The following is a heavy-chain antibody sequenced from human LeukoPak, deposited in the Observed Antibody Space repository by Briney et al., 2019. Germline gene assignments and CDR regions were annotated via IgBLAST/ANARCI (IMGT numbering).Heavy chain of an antibody. CDR2: ISSASSTT. J-gene: IGHJ4*02. V-gene: IGHV3-48*01. D-gene: IGHD6-13*01. CDR3: ASGSIAAAGTPMGDY. CDR1: GFTFSSYR. Sequence: PGGSLRLSCAASGFTFSSYRMNWVRQAPGKGLEWVSYISSASSTTYYADSVKGRFTISRDNAKNSLYLQMNSLRAEDTAVYYCASGSIAAAGTPMGDYWGQGTLVTVSS.